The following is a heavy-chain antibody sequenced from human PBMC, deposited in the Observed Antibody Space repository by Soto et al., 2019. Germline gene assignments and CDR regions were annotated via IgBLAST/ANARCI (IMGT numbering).Heavy chain of an antibody. CDR3: ARGAADLRDVTFYYPGMDV. J-gene: IGHJ6*02. D-gene: IGHD6-25*01. CDR2: MNHDGIT. CDR1: GGSFTGYY. V-gene: IGHV4-34*01. Sequence: QVQLRQWGAGLLKPSETLSLTCGVYGGSFTGYYWTWIRQPPGERLEWIGEMNHDGITNYNPSLMSRVAITLDTSKNQFSLRLTSVTAADTAVYFWARGAADLRDVTFYYPGMDVWGQGTKVIISS.